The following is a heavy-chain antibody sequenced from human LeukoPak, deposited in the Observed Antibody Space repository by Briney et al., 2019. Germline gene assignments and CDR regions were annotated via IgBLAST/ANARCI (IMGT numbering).Heavy chain of an antibody. J-gene: IGHJ4*02. CDR1: GITLSNYG. CDR2: ISGSGGGT. D-gene: IGHD3-22*01. CDR3: AKRGVVIRVILVGFHKEAYYFDS. V-gene: IGHV3-23*01. Sequence: GGSLRLSRAVSGITLSNYGMSWVRQAPGKGLEWVAGISGSGGGTSYADAVKGRFTISRDNRKNTLHLQMNSLRAEDTAVYFCAKRGVVIRVILVGFHKEAYYFDSWGQGALVIVSS.